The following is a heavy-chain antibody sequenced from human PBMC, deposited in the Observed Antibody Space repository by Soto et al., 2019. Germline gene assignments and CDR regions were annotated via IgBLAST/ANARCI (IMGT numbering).Heavy chain of an antibody. V-gene: IGHV4-59*12. CDR2: IYYSGST. J-gene: IGHJ3*02. CDR3: AMSIAARPGSAGAFDI. D-gene: IGHD6-6*01. CDR1: GGSISSYY. Sequence: SETLSLTCTVSGGSISSYYWSWIRQPPGKGLEWIGYIYYSGSTYYNPSLKSRVTISVDTSKNQFSLKLSSVTAADTAVYYCAMSIAARPGSAGAFDIWGQGTMVTVSS.